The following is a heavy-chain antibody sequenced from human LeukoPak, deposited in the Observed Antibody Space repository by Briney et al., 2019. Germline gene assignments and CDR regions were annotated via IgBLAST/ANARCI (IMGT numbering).Heavy chain of an antibody. Sequence: GASVKVSCKASGYTFTSYGISWVRQAPGQGLEWMGWINPNSGGTNYAQKFQGRVTMTRDTSISTAYMELSRLRSDDTAVYYCARDSRDISGVGYWGQGTLVTVSS. D-gene: IGHD3-10*01. CDR2: INPNSGGT. CDR1: GYTFTSYG. CDR3: ARDSRDISGVGY. J-gene: IGHJ4*02. V-gene: IGHV1-2*02.